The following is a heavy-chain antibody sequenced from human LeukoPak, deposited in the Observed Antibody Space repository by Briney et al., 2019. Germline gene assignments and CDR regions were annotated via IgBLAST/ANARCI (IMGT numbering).Heavy chain of an antibody. CDR3: ARLIVATIFRFDP. CDR2: IYHSGST. Sequence: PSKTLSLTCTVSGYSISSGYYWGWIRQPPGKGLEWIGSIYHSGSTYYNPSLKSRVTISVDTSKNQFSLKLSSVTAADTAVYYCARLIVATIFRFDPWGQGTLVTVSS. V-gene: IGHV4-38-2*02. D-gene: IGHD5-12*01. CDR1: GYSISSGYY. J-gene: IGHJ5*02.